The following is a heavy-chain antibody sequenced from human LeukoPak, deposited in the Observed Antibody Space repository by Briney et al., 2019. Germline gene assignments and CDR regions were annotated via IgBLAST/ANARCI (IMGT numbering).Heavy chain of an antibody. J-gene: IGHJ6*03. D-gene: IGHD7-27*01. CDR1: GYSISSGYY. V-gene: IGHV4-38-2*02. Sequence: PSETLSLTCTVSGYSISSGYYWGWIRQPPGKGLEWIGSIYHSGSTYYNPSLKSRVTIPVDTSKNQFSLKLSSVTAADTAVYYCARGGDHYYYYMDVWGKGTTVTVSS. CDR2: IYHSGST. CDR3: ARGGDHYYYYMDV.